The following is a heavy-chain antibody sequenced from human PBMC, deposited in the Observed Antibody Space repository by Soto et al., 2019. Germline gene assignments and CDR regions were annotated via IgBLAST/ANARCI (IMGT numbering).Heavy chain of an antibody. D-gene: IGHD3-9*01. CDR2: IYSGGST. V-gene: IGHV3-66*01. CDR3: AKDVNYDILAGYYYY. Sequence: PGGSLRLSCAASGFTVSSNYMSWVRQAPGKGLEWVSVIYSGGSTYYADSVKGRFTISRDNSKNTLYLQMNSLRVEDTAMYYCAKDVNYDILAGYYYYWGQGNLVTVS. CDR1: GFTVSSNY. J-gene: IGHJ4*02.